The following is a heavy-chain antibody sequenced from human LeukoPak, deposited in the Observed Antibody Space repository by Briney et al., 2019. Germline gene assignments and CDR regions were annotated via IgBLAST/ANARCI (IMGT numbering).Heavy chain of an antibody. CDR3: ARRVWDSGSRPDRFDP. D-gene: IGHD1-26*01. Sequence: TSETLSLTCTVSGGSISSYYWGWIRQPPGKGLEWIGSIYYSGSTYYNPSLKSRVTISVDTSKNQFSLKLSSVTAADTAVYYCARRVWDSGSRPDRFDPWGQGTLVTVSS. J-gene: IGHJ5*02. CDR2: IYYSGST. V-gene: IGHV4-39*01. CDR1: GGSISSYY.